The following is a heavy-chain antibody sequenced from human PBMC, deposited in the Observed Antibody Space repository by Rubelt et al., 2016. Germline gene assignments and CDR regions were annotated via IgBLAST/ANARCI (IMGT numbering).Heavy chain of an antibody. CDR1: GGSMNSAGDH. V-gene: IGHV4-39*01. CDR2: VNSGGGT. J-gene: IGHJ4*02. D-gene: IGHD1-26*01. Sequence: QLQLEESGPGLVKPSETLSLLCSVSGGSMNSAGDHWDWIRQSPGKKLEWLGNVNSGGGTYYNPSLRSRVSLFVDTSKNQFSRKWTAVSGADTARYDCARHRAVGVFDSWGRGTLVTVSS. CDR3: ARHRAVGVFDS.